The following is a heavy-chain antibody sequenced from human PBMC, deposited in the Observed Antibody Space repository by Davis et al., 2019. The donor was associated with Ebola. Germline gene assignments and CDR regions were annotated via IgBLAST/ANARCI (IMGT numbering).Heavy chain of an antibody. J-gene: IGHJ6*04. Sequence: PSETLCLTCAISGDSVPSGGWNWIRQSPSRGLEWLGRTYFSSKWYNDYAVSVKSRITINPDTSKNQYSLQLNSVTPEDTAPYYCARGWLRGDMDVWGEGTTVTVPS. CDR3: ARGWLRGDMDV. D-gene: IGHD5-18*01. V-gene: IGHV6-1*01. CDR2: TYFSSKWYN. CDR1: GDSVPSGG.